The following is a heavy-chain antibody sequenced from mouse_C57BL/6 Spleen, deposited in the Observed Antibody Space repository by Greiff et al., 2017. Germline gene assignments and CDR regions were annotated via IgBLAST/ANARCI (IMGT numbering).Heavy chain of an antibody. CDR1: GFNINDYY. CDR3: AWEGSYDDDVGAWFAY. Sequence: VQLQQPGAELVKPGASVKLSCTASGFNINDYYMHWVKQRTEQGLEWIGRIDPEDGETKYAPKFQGKATITADTSSNTAYLQLSSLTSEDTAVYYCAWEGSYDDDVGAWFAYWGQGTLVTVSA. D-gene: IGHD2-4*01. CDR2: IDPEDGET. J-gene: IGHJ3*01. V-gene: IGHV14-2*01.